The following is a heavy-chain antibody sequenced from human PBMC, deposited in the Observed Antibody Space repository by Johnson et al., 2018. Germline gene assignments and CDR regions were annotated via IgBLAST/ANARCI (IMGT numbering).Heavy chain of an antibody. J-gene: IGHJ6*02. CDR1: GFTFDDYA. CDR2: ISWDTGSI. CDR3: ARRREYYGSGSDDYYDHDGMDV. V-gene: IGHV3-9*01. D-gene: IGHD3-10*01. Sequence: VQLVQSGGGLVQPGRSLRLSCAASGFTFDDYAMRWVRQSPGKGLEWVSGISWDTGSIAYADSVKGRFTISRDNAKNSLYLQMNSLRAGDTAVYYWARRREYYGSGSDDYYDHDGMDVWGQGTTVTVSS.